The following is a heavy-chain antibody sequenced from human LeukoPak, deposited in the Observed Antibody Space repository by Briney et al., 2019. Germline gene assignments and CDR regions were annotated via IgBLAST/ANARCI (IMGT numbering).Heavy chain of an antibody. D-gene: IGHD6-19*01. Sequence: ASVKVSCKASGYAFTSYGISWVRQAPGQGLEWMGWISAYNGNTNYAQKLQSRVTMTTDTSTSTAHMELRSLRSDDTAVYYCATWRVGIAVADGWGQGTLVTVSS. CDR2: ISAYNGNT. V-gene: IGHV1-18*01. CDR3: ATWRVGIAVADG. J-gene: IGHJ4*02. CDR1: GYAFTSYG.